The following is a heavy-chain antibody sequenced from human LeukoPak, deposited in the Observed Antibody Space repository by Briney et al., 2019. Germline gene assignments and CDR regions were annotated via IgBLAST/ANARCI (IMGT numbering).Heavy chain of an antibody. CDR3: AKDSGSYPTDY. V-gene: IGHV3-48*04. CDR2: ISSSSSTI. Sequence: GGSLRLSCAASGFTFSSYSMNWVRQAPGKGLEWVSYISSSSSTIYYADSVKGRFTISRDNAKNSLYLQMNSLRAEDTAVYYCAKDSGSYPTDYWGQGTLVTVSS. J-gene: IGHJ4*02. CDR1: GFTFSSYS. D-gene: IGHD1-26*01.